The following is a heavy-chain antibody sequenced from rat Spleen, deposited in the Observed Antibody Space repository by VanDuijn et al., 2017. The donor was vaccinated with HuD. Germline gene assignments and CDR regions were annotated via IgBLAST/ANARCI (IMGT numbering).Heavy chain of an antibody. Sequence: EVQLVESGGGLIQPGRSLKLSCVASGFTFNNYWMTWIRQAPAKGLEWVASLGPSGGNPYYRDSVKGRFTISRDNAKSTLYLQMDSLRSEDTATYYCARRHYGYTDYFDYWGQGVMVTVSS. CDR1: GFTFNNYW. J-gene: IGHJ2*01. CDR2: LGPSGGNP. D-gene: IGHD1-9*01. V-gene: IGHV5-31*01. CDR3: ARRHYGYTDYFDY.